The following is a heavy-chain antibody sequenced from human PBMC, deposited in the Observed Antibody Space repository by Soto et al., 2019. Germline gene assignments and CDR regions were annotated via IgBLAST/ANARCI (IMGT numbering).Heavy chain of an antibody. CDR2: INPSGGST. V-gene: IGHV1-46*01. D-gene: IGHD2-15*01. Sequence: GASVKGSCKASGYPFTSYYMHLVRQAPGQGLEWMGIINPSGGSTSYAQKFQGRVTMTRDTSTSTVYMELSSLRSEDTAVYYCAYPKGSHGMDVWGQGTTVTVSS. CDR1: GYPFTSYY. J-gene: IGHJ6*01. CDR3: AYPKGSHGMDV.